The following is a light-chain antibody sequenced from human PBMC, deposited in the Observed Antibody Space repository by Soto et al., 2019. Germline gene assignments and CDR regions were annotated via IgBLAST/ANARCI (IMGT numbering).Light chain of an antibody. J-gene: IGKJ1*01. Sequence: DIQMTQCPSSLSASVGDRVTITCRASQSISSYLNWYQQKPGKAPNLLIYAASSLQSGVPSRFSGSGSGTDFTLTISSLQPEDFATYYCQQSYSTPRTFGQGTKVEIK. V-gene: IGKV1-39*01. CDR2: AAS. CDR1: QSISSY. CDR3: QQSYSTPRT.